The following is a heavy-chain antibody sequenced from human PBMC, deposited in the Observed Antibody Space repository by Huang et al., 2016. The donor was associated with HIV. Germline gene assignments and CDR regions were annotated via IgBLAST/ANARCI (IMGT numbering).Heavy chain of an antibody. CDR3: ASTSNLYYGSGSYYKGDAFDI. CDR1: GGSFSNYY. J-gene: IGHJ3*02. CDR2: IYYRGST. D-gene: IGHD3-10*01. Sequence: QVQLQESGPGLVKPSETLSLTCTVSGGSFSNYYWSWILQPPGKGLEWIGYIYYRGSTNYNPSLTSRVTISVDTSKYQFSLTLSSVTAADSAVYYCASTSNLYYGSGSYYKGDAFDIWGQGTMVTVSS. V-gene: IGHV4-59*01.